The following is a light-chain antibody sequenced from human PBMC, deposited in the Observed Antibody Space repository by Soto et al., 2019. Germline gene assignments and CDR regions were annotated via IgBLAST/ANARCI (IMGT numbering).Light chain of an antibody. J-gene: IGKJ5*01. V-gene: IGKV1-39*01. CDR2: AAS. CDR1: ENIARH. CDR3: QQSYSTLSIT. Sequence: DIQMTQSPSSLSASVGDRITITCRASENIARHLNWYQQKPGKAPNLLIYAASNLQNGVPLRFRGGGSGTDFTLTISNLQPEDFATYYCQQSYSTLSITFGQGKQLEIK.